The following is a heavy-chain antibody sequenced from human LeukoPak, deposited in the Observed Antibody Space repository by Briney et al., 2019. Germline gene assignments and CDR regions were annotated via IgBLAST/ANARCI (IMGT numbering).Heavy chain of an antibody. CDR2: IKQDGSEK. CDR1: GFTFSSYW. CDR3: ARDSAAVATGPMDV. J-gene: IGHJ6*02. D-gene: IGHD5-12*01. V-gene: IGHV3-7*01. Sequence: GGSLRLSCAASGFTFSSYWMSWVRHAPGNGLEWVANIKQDGSEKYYVDSVKGRFTISRDNAKNALYLQMNSLRAEDTAVYYCARDSAAVATGPMDVWGQGTTVTVSS.